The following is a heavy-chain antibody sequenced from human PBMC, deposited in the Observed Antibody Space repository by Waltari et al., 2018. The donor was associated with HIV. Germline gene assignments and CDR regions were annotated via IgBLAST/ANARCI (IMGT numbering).Heavy chain of an antibody. D-gene: IGHD1-1*01. Sequence: EVRLVQSGGGLVKPGESLTLSCTAPGCNFILFVMTWVRLAPGKGREWVSSISRGSSYSYYSDAVKGRFTVSRDNAKNSLLLQLNTLTAEDTALYYCVRDRTSLTTGDFESWGQGAPVTVSS. V-gene: IGHV3-21*02. CDR1: GCNFILFV. CDR3: VRDRTSLTTGDFES. CDR2: ISRGSSYS. J-gene: IGHJ4*02.